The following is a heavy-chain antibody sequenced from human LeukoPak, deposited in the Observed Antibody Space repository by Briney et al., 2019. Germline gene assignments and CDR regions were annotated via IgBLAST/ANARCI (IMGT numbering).Heavy chain of an antibody. V-gene: IGHV3-30*02. CDR3: AKVRVDTAMVDAFDI. Sequence: GGSLRLSCAASGLRFSNYGMHWVRQAPGKGLEWVAFIRFDGSSKYFADSVKGRFIISRDNFQNTLILQMNNLKVEDTAVYYCAKVRVDTAMVDAFDIWGQGTRVVVSS. D-gene: IGHD5-18*01. CDR1: GLRFSNYG. CDR2: IRFDGSSK. J-gene: IGHJ3*02.